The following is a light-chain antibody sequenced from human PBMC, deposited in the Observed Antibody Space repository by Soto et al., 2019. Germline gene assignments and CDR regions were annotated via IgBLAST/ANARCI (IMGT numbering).Light chain of an antibody. V-gene: IGKV1-5*03. CDR3: QHYNSYSEA. CDR1: QTISSW. CDR2: QAS. J-gene: IGKJ1*01. Sequence: DIQMTQSPSTLSGSVGYRVTITCRASQTISSWLAWYQQKPGKAPKXLXYQASTLRSGVPSRFRGSGSGTEYTLTISSLQPDDVETYYCQHYNSYSEAFGQGTKVDIK.